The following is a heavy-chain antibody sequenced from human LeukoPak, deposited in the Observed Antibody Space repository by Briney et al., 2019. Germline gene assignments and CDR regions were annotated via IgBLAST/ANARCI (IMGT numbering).Heavy chain of an antibody. CDR3: VKDRCDRTTCPEV. V-gene: IGHV3-23*01. CDR2: ISGSGSNT. Sequence: PGGSLRLSCAASGFTFSSYAMHWVRQAPGEGLEWVSGISGSGSNTYYTDSVKGRFTISRDNSKNTLHLQMNSLRAEDTALYYCVKDRCDRTTCPEVWGQGTLVTVSS. J-gene: IGHJ4*02. D-gene: IGHD1-14*01. CDR1: GFTFSSYA.